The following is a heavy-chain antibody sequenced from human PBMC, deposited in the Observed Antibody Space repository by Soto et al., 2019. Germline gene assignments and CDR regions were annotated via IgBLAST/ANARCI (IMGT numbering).Heavy chain of an antibody. J-gene: IGHJ5*02. D-gene: IGHD3-22*01. CDR3: ASKPQYYYDSSGSNWFDP. V-gene: IGHV1-69*13. CDR1: GGTFSSYA. Sequence: SVKVSCKASGGTFSSYAISWVRQAPGQGLEWMGGIIPIFGTANYAQKFQGRVTITADESTSTAYMELSSLRSEDTAVYYCASKPQYYYDSSGSNWFDPWGQGTLVTVYS. CDR2: IIPIFGTA.